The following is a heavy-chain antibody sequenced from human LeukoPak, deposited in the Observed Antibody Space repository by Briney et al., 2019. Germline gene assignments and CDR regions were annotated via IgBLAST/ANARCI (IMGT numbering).Heavy chain of an antibody. D-gene: IGHD2-2*01. CDR2: ISGSGYYT. CDR3: AKDGSWGDYQFYFYMDV. Sequence: GGSLRLSCEVSGSGFTFGNFAMGWVRQAPGKGLEWVSGISGSGYYTYYADSVKGRFTISRDNSKNTVYIQINSLRAEDTAVYYCAKDGSWGDYQFYFYMDVWGKGTTVTVSS. V-gene: IGHV3-23*01. CDR1: GSGFTFGNFA. J-gene: IGHJ6*03.